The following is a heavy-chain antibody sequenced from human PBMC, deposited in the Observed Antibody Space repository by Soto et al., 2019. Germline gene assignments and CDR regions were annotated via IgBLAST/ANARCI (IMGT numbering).Heavy chain of an antibody. CDR1: RGTISSRNG. CDR2: IYHSGST. CDR3: AIDLWGYCGTDCYPLDV. Sequence: SERLCLTGSFSRGTISSRNGCCCVRHPTGKGLEWIGEIYHSGSTNHNPSLKSRVTISVDKSKNQFSLKLSSVTAADTAVYYCAIDLWGYCGTDCYPLDVWGQGTTVT. D-gene: IGHD2-21*02. V-gene: IGHV4-4*02. J-gene: IGHJ6*02.